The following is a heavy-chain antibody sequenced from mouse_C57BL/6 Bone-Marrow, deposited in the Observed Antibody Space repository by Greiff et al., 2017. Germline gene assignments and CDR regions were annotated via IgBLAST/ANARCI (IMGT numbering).Heavy chain of an antibody. CDR3: TRDRGGTRFAY. Sequence: EVQLVESGEGLVKPGGSLKLSCAASGFTFSSYAMSWVRQTPEQRLEWVAYISSGGDYIYYADTVKGRFTISRDNARNTLELQMSMLKSEDTAMYYCTRDRGGTRFAYWGQGTLGTVSA. J-gene: IGHJ3*01. V-gene: IGHV5-9-1*02. CDR1: GFTFSSYA. D-gene: IGHD3-1*01. CDR2: ISSGGDYI.